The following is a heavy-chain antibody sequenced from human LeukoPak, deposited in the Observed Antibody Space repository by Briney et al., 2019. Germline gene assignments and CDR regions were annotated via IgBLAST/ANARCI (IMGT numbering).Heavy chain of an antibody. CDR3: ARDDGYCSSTSCARRGYSYGADFDY. CDR1: GYTFTGYY. D-gene: IGHD2-2*03. CDR2: INPNSGGT. Sequence: ASVKVSCKASGYTFTGYYMHWVRQAPGQGLEWMGWINPNSGGTNYAQKFQGRVTMTRDTSISTAYMELSRLRSDDTAVYYCARDDGYCSSTSCARRGYSYGADFDYWGQGTLVTVSS. J-gene: IGHJ4*02. V-gene: IGHV1-2*02.